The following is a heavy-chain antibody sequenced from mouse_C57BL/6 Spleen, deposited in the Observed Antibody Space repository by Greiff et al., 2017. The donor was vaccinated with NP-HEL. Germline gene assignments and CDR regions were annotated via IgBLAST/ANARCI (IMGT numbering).Heavy chain of an antibody. CDR1: GYTFTSYG. Sequence: QVQLQQSGAELARPGASVKLSCKASGYTFTSYGISWVKQRTGQGLEWIGEIYPRSGNTYYNEKFKGKATLTADKSSSTAYMELRSLTSEDSAVYFCARWGTTVVDWYFDVWGTGTTVTVSS. V-gene: IGHV1-81*01. D-gene: IGHD1-1*01. J-gene: IGHJ1*03. CDR3: ARWGTTVVDWYFDV. CDR2: IYPRSGNT.